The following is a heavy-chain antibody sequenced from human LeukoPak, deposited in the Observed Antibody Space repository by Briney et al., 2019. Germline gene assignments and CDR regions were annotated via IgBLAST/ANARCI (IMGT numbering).Heavy chain of an antibody. CDR3: ARGGIAVPGMRYYFDY. CDR2: IHYSGST. CDR1: GGSISSDC. V-gene: IGHV4-59*01. J-gene: IGHJ4*02. Sequence: SETLSLTCTVSGGSISSDCWSWIRQPPGKGLEWIGYIHYSGSTNYNPSLKSRVTISVDTSKNQFSLKLSSVTAADTAVYYCARGGIAVPGMRYYFDYWGQGTLVTVSS. D-gene: IGHD6-19*01.